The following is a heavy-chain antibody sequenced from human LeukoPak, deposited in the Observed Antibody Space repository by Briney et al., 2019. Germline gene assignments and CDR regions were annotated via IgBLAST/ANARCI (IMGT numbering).Heavy chain of an antibody. CDR1: GFTFRIYG. Sequence: GGSLRLSCAASGFTFRIYGMNWVRQAPGKGLEWVAFIRYDGSEKYYADSVKGRFTISRDNSKNTLYLQMNSLRAEDTAVYYCSGIAVAGIYWGQGTLVTVSS. J-gene: IGHJ4*02. CDR2: IRYDGSEK. CDR3: SGIAVAGIY. D-gene: IGHD6-19*01. V-gene: IGHV3-30*02.